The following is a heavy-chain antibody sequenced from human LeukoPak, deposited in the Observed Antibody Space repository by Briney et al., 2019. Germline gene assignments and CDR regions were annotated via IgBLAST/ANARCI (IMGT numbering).Heavy chain of an antibody. V-gene: IGHV3-23*01. J-gene: IGHJ4*02. CDR2: ISGSGITT. CDR3: AKTGLYSSSFRGYFDY. CDR1: GFTFSNYV. Sequence: PGGSLKLSCAASGFTFSNYVMGWVRQPPGEGLQWVSVISGSGITTYYARSVKGRFTISRDNSKNTLYLQMNNLRAEDTAIYYCAKTGLYSSSFRGYFDYWGQGTLVTVSS. D-gene: IGHD3-22*01.